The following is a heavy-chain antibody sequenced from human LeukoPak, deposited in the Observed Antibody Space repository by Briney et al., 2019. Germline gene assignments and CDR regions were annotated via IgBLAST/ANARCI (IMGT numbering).Heavy chain of an antibody. CDR1: GFTFSGYY. D-gene: IGHD3-3*01. V-gene: IGHV3-11*01. CDR2: ISSSGSTI. Sequence: WGSLRLSCAASGFTFSGYYMSWICQAPGAGLEWVSYISSSGSTIYYTDSVKGRFTISRDNTKNSLYLQMNSLRAEDTAVYYCAREKVVRFLGWLSPYGMDVWGQGTTVTVSS. CDR3: AREKVVRFLGWLSPYGMDV. J-gene: IGHJ6*02.